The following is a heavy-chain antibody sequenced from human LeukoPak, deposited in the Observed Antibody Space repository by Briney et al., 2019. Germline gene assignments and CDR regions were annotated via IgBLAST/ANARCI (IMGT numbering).Heavy chain of an antibody. D-gene: IGHD4-17*01. V-gene: IGHV1-46*01. CDR1: GYTFTSYY. Sequence: ASVKVSCKASGYTFTSYYMHWVRQAPGQGLEWMGIINPSGGSTSYAQKFQGRVTMTRDTSTSTVYVELSSLRSEDTAVYYCATPPNDHGDYDCWGQGTLVTVSS. J-gene: IGHJ4*02. CDR2: INPSGGST. CDR3: ATPPNDHGDYDC.